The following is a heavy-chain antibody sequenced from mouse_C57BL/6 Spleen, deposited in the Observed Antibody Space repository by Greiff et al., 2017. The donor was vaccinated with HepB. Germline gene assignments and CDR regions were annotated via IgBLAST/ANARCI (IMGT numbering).Heavy chain of an antibody. CDR1: GYTFPDYN. Sequence: EVKLQQSGPELVKPGASVKMSCKASGYTFPDYNMHWVKQSHGKSLEWIGYINPNNGGTSYNQKFKGKATLTVNKSSSTAYMELRSLTSEDSAVYYCARDGGSPFAYWGQGTLVTVSA. V-gene: IGHV1-22*01. D-gene: IGHD1-1*02. CDR2: INPNNGGT. CDR3: ARDGGSPFAY. J-gene: IGHJ3*01.